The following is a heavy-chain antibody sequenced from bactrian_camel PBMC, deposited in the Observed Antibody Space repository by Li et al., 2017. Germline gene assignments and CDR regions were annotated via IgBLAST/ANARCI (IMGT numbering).Heavy chain of an antibody. J-gene: IGHJ4*01. V-gene: IGHV3S55*01. CDR2: IDSAYST. Sequence: HVQLVESGGGSVQAGGSLRLSCAASGDTDSSYCMGWFGQAPGKEREGVAIIDSAYSTVYADSVKGRFTISKDNAKNTLYLQMYSLKPDDTAMYYCAADRSQCAYFTYNPSRSWGQGTQVTVS. CDR1: GDTDSSYC. D-gene: IGHD2*01. CDR3: AADRSQCAYFTYNPSRS.